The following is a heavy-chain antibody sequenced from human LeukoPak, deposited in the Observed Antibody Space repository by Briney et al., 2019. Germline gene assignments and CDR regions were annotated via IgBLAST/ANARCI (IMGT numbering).Heavy chain of an antibody. CDR1: GLTVSSIY. Sequence: GGSLRLSCAASGLTVSSIYMSWVRQPAGKGLEWVSVLYSGGATFYADSVKGRFTISRVTSKNTLYLQTNDLRADDTAVYYCTRRKGWYGEGFFDYWGQGTLVTVSS. D-gene: IGHD6-19*01. J-gene: IGHJ4*02. V-gene: IGHV3-53*01. CDR2: LYSGGAT. CDR3: TRRKGWYGEGFFDY.